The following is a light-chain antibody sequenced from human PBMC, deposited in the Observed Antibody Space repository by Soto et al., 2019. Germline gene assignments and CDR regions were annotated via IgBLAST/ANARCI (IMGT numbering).Light chain of an antibody. CDR3: QQSYSNPLT. V-gene: IGKV1-39*01. CDR1: QSISSY. CDR2: GAS. J-gene: IGKJ4*01. Sequence: DIQMTQSPSSLSASVGDRVTITCRASQSISSYLIWYQHKPGEAPKLLIYGASSLYSGVPSRFSGSGSGTEFTLTINSLQPEDFATYYCQQSYSNPLTFGGGTKVDIK.